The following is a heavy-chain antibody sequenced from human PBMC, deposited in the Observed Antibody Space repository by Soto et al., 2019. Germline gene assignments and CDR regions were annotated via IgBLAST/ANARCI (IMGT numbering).Heavy chain of an antibody. D-gene: IGHD6-6*01. Sequence: PGGSLRLSCAASGFTFSSYGMHWVRPAPGKGLEWVAVISYDGSNKYYADSVKGRFTISRDNSKNTRYLQMNSLRAEDTAVYYCAKARPLNVYYYYGMDVWGQGTTVTVSS. V-gene: IGHV3-30*18. CDR2: ISYDGSNK. CDR3: AKARPLNVYYYYGMDV. CDR1: GFTFSSYG. J-gene: IGHJ6*02.